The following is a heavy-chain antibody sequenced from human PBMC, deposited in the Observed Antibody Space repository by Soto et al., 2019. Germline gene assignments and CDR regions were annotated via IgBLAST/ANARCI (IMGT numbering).Heavy chain of an antibody. CDR3: ARERGQIDY. Sequence: PGGSLRLPCAASGFTFSSYAMNWVRQAPGKGLEWVSVIWDHDSNQYYADSVKGRFTVSRDNSKNTLYLQLNSLRVEDTAVYYCARERGQIDYWGQGTLVTVS. CDR1: GFTFSSYA. J-gene: IGHJ4*02. CDR2: IWDHDSNQ. V-gene: IGHV3-33*08.